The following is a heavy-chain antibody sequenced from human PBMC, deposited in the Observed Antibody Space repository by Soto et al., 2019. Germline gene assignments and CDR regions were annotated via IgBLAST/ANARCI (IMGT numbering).Heavy chain of an antibody. J-gene: IGHJ4*02. CDR2: ISGSGGST. CDR3: ARERNGDVLAPFDY. V-gene: IGHV3-23*01. D-gene: IGHD2-8*01. CDR1: GFTFSSDA. Sequence: GGSLRLSCAAFGFTFSSDAMSWVRQAPGKGLEWVSAISGSGGSTYYADSVKGRFTISRDNSKNTLYLQMNSLRAEDTAVYYCARERNGDVLAPFDYWGQGTLVTVSS.